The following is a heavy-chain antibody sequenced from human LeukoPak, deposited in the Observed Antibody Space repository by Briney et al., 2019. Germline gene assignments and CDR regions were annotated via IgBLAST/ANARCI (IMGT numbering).Heavy chain of an antibody. D-gene: IGHD1-26*01. Sequence: GGSLRLSCAASGFTFSSYAMNWVRQAPGQGLEWVSGVSGSGGSTYYADSVKGRFTISRDNSKSTLYLQMNSLRAEDTAVYYCAKGLGGATRRTDYWGQGTLVTVSS. CDR1: GFTFSSYA. CDR3: AKGLGGATRRTDY. V-gene: IGHV3-23*01. J-gene: IGHJ4*02. CDR2: VSGSGGST.